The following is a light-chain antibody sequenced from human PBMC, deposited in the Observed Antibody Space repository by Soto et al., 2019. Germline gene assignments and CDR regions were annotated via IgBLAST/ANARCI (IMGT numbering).Light chain of an antibody. CDR2: GNS. CDR1: SSNIGAGYD. V-gene: IGLV1-40*01. J-gene: IGLJ3*02. CDR3: QSYDSSLSVGV. Sequence: QSALTQPPSVSGAPGQRVTISCTGSSSNIGAGYDVHWYQQLPGTAPKLLIYGNSNRPSGVPDRFSGSKSGTSASLAITGLQAEDEADYYCQSYDSSLSVGVFGGGTKVTVL.